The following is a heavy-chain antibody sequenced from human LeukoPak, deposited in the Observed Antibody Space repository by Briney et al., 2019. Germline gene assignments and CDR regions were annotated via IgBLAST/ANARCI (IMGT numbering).Heavy chain of an antibody. Sequence: GGSLRLSCAASGFTFSNYGMHWVRQAPGKGLEWMAVIWYDGSNKFYTDSVKGRFTISRDNSKNTLYLQMNSLRAEDTAVYYCAREEGTATPDYWGQGTLVTVSS. J-gene: IGHJ4*02. CDR1: GFTFSNYG. CDR2: IWYDGSNK. CDR3: AREEGTATPDY. D-gene: IGHD2-15*01. V-gene: IGHV3-33*08.